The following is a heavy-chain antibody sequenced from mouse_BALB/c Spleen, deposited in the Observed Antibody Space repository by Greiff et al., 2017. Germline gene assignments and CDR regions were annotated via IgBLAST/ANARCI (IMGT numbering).Heavy chain of an antibody. J-gene: IGHJ2*01. CDR1: GYTFSSYW. Sequence: QVQLKQSGAELMKPGASVKISCKATGYTFSSYWIEWVKQRPGHGLEWIGEILPGSGSTNYNEKFKGKATFTADTSSNTAYMQLSSLTSEDSAVYYCARRITPVEADNWGEGTTLTVSS. V-gene: IGHV1-9*01. CDR2: ILPGSGST. D-gene: IGHD1-1*01. CDR3: ARRITPVEADN.